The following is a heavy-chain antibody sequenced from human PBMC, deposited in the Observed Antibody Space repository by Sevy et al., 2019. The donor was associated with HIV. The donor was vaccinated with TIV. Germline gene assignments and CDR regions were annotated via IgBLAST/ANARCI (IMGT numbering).Heavy chain of an antibody. D-gene: IGHD3-16*01. CDR1: GLTLTTTG. CDR3: AGGDTTMITDLDY. CDR2: VTSDGTT. J-gene: IGHJ4*02. Sequence: GGSLRLSCAASGLTLTTTGMSWVRQAPGKGLEWVAGVTSDGTTYYADSVRDRFTVSRDNSKNRLYLQLNSLRADATAVFYCAGGDTTMITDLDYWGQGTLVTVSS. V-gene: IGHV3-23*01.